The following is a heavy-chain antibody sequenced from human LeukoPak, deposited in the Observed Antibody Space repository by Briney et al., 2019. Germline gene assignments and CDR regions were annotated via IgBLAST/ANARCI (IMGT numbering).Heavy chain of an antibody. CDR2: IIPIFVTA. J-gene: IGHJ5*02. V-gene: IGHV1-69*13. CDR3: ASFSYYDFWGGYSWFDP. D-gene: IGHD3-3*01. CDR1: VGTSSSYA. Sequence: GASVKVSCKASVGTSSSYAISWVRQAPGQGLEWMGGIIPIFVTANYAQKFQGRVTIIADDSTSTAYMELSSLRSEDTAVYYCASFSYYDFWGGYSWFDPWGQGTLVTVSS.